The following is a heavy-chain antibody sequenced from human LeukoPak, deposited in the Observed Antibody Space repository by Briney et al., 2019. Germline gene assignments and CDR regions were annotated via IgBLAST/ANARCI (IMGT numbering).Heavy chain of an antibody. CDR3: ARDLKVGTGDY. D-gene: IGHD1-14*01. CDR2: IIPILGIA. V-gene: IGHV1-69*04. CDR1: GGTLSSYA. Sequence: SVKVSCKASGGTLSSYAISWVRQAPGQGLEWMGRIIPILGIANYAQKFQGRVTITADKSTSTAYMELSSLRSEDTAVYYCARDLKVGTGDYWGQGTLVTVSS. J-gene: IGHJ4*02.